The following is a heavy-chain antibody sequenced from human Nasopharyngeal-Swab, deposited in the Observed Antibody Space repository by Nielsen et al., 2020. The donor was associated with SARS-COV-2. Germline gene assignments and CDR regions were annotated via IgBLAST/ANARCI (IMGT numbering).Heavy chain of an antibody. V-gene: IGHV3-23*01. CDR3: AKANTRDFDY. J-gene: IGHJ4*02. Sequence: ESLKISCAASGFSFNSFAMSWVRQAPGKGLEWVSGISGGGDSTHYADSVKGRFTISRDNSRKTLYLQMNSLRAEDTAVYHCAKANTRDFDYWGQGTLVTVSS. CDR2: ISGGGDST. CDR1: GFSFNSFA.